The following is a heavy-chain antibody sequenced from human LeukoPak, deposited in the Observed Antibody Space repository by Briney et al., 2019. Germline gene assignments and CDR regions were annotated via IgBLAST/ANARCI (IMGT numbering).Heavy chain of an antibody. J-gene: IGHJ4*02. Sequence: ASVKVSCKASGYTFTSYDINWVRQATGQGLEWMGWMNPNSGNTGYAQKFQGRVTMTRNTSISTAYMKLSSLRSEDTAAYYCARGVNFDWLSYYFDYWGQGTLVTVSS. D-gene: IGHD3-9*01. CDR2: MNPNSGNT. V-gene: IGHV1-8*01. CDR3: ARGVNFDWLSYYFDY. CDR1: GYTFTSYD.